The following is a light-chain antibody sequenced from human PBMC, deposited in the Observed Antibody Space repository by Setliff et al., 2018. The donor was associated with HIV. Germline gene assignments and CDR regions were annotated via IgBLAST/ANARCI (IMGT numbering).Light chain of an antibody. J-gene: IGLJ1*01. CDR2: EVS. CDR1: SSDVGNYKL. Sequence: QSVLTQPASVSGSPGQSITISCPGTSSDVGNYKLVSWYQQHPGKAPKLMIYEVSKRPSGVSNRFSGSKSGNTASLTISGLQAEDEADYFCCSYAGSSTVFGTGTKVTVL. CDR3: CSYAGSSTV. V-gene: IGLV2-23*02.